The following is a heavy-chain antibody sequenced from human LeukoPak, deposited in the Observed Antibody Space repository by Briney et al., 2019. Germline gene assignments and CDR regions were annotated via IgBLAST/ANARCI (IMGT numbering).Heavy chain of an antibody. J-gene: IGHJ4*02. V-gene: IGHV3-21*01. D-gene: IGHD1-26*01. CDR1: GFTFGGFS. CDR2: ISSSSSYI. Sequence: GGSLGLSVAALGFTFGGFSLTGVGKAQGKGLEWVSSISSSSSYIYYADSVKGRFTISRDNAKNSLYLQMNSLRAEDTAVYYCAVGRGIYYWGQGTLVTVSS. CDR3: AVGRGIYY.